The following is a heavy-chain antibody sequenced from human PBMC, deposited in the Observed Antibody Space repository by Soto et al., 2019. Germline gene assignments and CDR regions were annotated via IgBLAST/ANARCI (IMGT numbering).Heavy chain of an antibody. V-gene: IGHV3-23*01. CDR2: ISGSGGST. CDR3: AKDAKRARTPGPHYFDY. J-gene: IGHJ4*02. Sequence: PXGSLRLSCAASGFTFSSYAMSWVRQAPGKGLEWVSAISGSGGSTYYADSVKGRFTISRDNSKNTLYLQMNSLRAEDTAVYYCAKDAKRARTPGPHYFDYWGQGTLVTVSS. CDR1: GFTFSSYA.